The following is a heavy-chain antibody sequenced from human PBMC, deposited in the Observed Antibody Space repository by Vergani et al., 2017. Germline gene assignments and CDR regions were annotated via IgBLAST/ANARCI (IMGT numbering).Heavy chain of an antibody. Sequence: QLQLQESGPGLVKPSETLSLTCTVSGGSISSSSYYWGWIRQPPGKGLEWIGSIYYRGRTYYNPSLKSRVTISVDTSKNQFSLKLSSVTAADTAVYYCARVSFAGVDYWGQGTLVTVSS. CDR3: ARVSFAGVDY. CDR1: GGSISSSSYY. V-gene: IGHV4-39*07. D-gene: IGHD7-27*01. J-gene: IGHJ4*02. CDR2: IYYRGRT.